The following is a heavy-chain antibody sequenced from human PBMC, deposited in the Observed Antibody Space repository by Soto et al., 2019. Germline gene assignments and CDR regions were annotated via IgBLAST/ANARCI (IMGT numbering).Heavy chain of an antibody. CDR2: ISYDGSNK. CDR3: AREKYYYDSSGYGTLDY. V-gene: IGHV3-30-3*01. CDR1: GFTFSSYA. D-gene: IGHD3-22*01. Sequence: GGSLRLSCAASGFTFSSYAMHWVRQAPGKGLEWVAVISYDGSNKYYADSVKGRFTISRDNSKNTLYLQMNSLRAEDTAVYYCAREKYYYDSSGYGTLDYWGQGTLVTVS. J-gene: IGHJ4*02.